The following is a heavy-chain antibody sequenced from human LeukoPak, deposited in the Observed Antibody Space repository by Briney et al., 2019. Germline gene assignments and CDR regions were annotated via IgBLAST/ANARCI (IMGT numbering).Heavy chain of an antibody. Sequence: ASVKASCKASGYTWTSYGITWVRQAPGQGLEWMGWISAYSGKTNYAQKLQGRVTMTTDTSTSTAYMELRSLRSDDTAVYYCARRLDYYDISGYHTLDYWGQGTLVTVSS. D-gene: IGHD3-22*01. CDR2: ISAYSGKT. J-gene: IGHJ4*02. V-gene: IGHV1-18*01. CDR1: GYTWTSYG. CDR3: ARRLDYYDISGYHTLDY.